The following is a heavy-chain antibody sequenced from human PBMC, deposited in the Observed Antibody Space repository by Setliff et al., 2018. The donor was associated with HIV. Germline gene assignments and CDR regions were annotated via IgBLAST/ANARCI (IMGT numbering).Heavy chain of an antibody. CDR1: GGSISGYY. J-gene: IGHJ4*02. CDR3: SRTRGRALLSYYFDS. Sequence: PSETLSLTCSVSGGSISGYYWSWVRQPPGRGLQWIGYVSYRWSTSYNPSLNSRVIMSVDTSRDQFSLKLSSVTAADTAVYYCSRTRGRALLSYYFDSWGQGRLVTVSS. D-gene: IGHD2-2*01. V-gene: IGHV4-59*01. CDR2: VSYRWST.